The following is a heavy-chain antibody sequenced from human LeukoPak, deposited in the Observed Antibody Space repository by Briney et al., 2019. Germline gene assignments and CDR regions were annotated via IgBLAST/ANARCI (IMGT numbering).Heavy chain of an antibody. D-gene: IGHD5-24*01. Sequence: SQTLSLTCTVSGGSLSSVEYYWSWIRQPPGKGLEWIGYIYYSGSTSYNPSLRSRVTISVDTSQNQFSLNLSSVTAADTAVYYCARYSRATGKLDYWGQGTLVTVSS. V-gene: IGHV4-30-4*01. CDR3: ARYSRATGKLDY. CDR1: GGSLSSVEYY. CDR2: IYYSGST. J-gene: IGHJ4*02.